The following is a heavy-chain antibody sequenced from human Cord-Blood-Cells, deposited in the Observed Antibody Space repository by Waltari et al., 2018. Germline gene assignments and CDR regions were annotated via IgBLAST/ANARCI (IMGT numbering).Heavy chain of an antibody. J-gene: IGHJ6*02. Sequence: QVQLQQWGAGLLKPSETLSITCAVYGGSFSGYYCSWIRQPPGKGLEWIGEINHSGSTNYNPSLKSRVTISVDTSKNQFSLKLSSVTAADTAVYYCARAGYSSRHYGMDVWGQGTTVTVSS. D-gene: IGHD6-13*01. CDR2: INHSGST. V-gene: IGHV4-34*01. CDR1: GGSFSGYY. CDR3: ARAGYSSRHYGMDV.